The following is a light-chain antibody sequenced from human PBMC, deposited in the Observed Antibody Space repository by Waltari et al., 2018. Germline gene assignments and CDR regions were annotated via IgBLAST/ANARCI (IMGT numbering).Light chain of an antibody. V-gene: IGLV1-40*01. CDR3: QSYGSSLSGVI. J-gene: IGLJ2*01. Sequence: QSVLTQPPSVSGAPGQRITISCTGTSSNIGAGYDVHWYLQLPGTAPKLLILGNNNRPSGVPDRFSASKSDTSASLAITGLQAEDEADYYCQSYGSSLSGVIFGGGTKLTVL. CDR2: GNN. CDR1: SSNIGAGYD.